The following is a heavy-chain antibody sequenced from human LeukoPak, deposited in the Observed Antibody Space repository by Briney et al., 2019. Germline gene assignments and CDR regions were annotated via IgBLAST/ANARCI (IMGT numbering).Heavy chain of an antibody. CDR2: IKQDGSEK. CDR3: ARAGRGIFGVVIISAMDV. Sequence: GGSLRLSCAASGFTFSSYWMSWVRQAPGKGLEWVANIKQDGSEKYYVDSVKGRFTISRDNAKNSLYLQMNSLRAEDTAVYYCARAGRGIFGVVIISAMDVWGQGTTVAVSS. J-gene: IGHJ6*02. D-gene: IGHD3-3*01. V-gene: IGHV3-7*01. CDR1: GFTFSSYW.